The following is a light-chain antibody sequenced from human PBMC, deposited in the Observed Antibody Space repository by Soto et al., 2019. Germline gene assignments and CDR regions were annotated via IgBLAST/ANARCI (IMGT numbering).Light chain of an antibody. V-gene: IGKV1-5*01. CDR3: QQYKSI. CDR1: QNINRW. Sequence: MQRTHSPSTLSASVGARVTITCRASQNINRWLAWYQQRPGKAHKLLMYDASTLERGEPSRISGSGSRTELTITISSLKPDDSATYYCQQYKSIFGQGTKLEIK. J-gene: IGKJ2*01. CDR2: DAS.